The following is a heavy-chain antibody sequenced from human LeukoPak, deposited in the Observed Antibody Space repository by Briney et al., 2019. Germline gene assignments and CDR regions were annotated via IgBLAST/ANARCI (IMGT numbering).Heavy chain of an antibody. J-gene: IGHJ4*02. CDR3: ARPPSRGYSSSFEY. CDR1: GYSFATYW. Sequence: GESLKISCEGSGYSFATYWIAWVRQMPGKGLEWMGIIYPDESNIRYSPSFQGQVTISADKSISTAYLQWSSLKASDTAIYYCARPPSRGYSSSFEYWGQGTLVTVSS. V-gene: IGHV5-51*01. D-gene: IGHD2-2*03. CDR2: IYPDESNI.